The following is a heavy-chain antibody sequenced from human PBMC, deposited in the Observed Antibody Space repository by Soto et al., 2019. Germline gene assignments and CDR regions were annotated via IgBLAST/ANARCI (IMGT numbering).Heavy chain of an antibody. V-gene: IGHV3-23*01. J-gene: IGHJ5*01. CDR3: ARKPNGFDS. Sequence: EVQLLESGGGLVQPGGSLRLSCAASGFTFSRHAMTWVRQAPGKGLEWVSSISENSGGTYYADSAKGRFTISRDTSKNMLYLQMNSLRAEDTALYYRARKPNGFDSWGQGTLVVVSS. CDR2: ISENSGGT. CDR1: GFTFSRHA.